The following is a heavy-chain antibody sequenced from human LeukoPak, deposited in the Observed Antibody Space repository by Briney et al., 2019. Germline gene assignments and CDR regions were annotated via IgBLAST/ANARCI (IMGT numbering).Heavy chain of an antibody. CDR1: GFTFSSYG. D-gene: IGHD5-12*01. CDR2: ISYDGSNK. CDR3: AKEYSGYDFFDY. J-gene: IGHJ4*02. Sequence: GGSLRLYCAASGFTFSSYGMHWVRQAPGKGLEWVAVISYDGSNKYYADSVKGRFTISRDNSKNTLYLQMNSLRAEDTAVYYCAKEYSGYDFFDYWGQGTLVTVSS. V-gene: IGHV3-30*18.